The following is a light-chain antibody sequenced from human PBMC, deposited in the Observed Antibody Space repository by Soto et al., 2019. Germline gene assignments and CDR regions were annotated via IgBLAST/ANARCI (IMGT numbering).Light chain of an antibody. Sequence: QPVLTQPASVSGSPGHSRTISCTGSNSDVGAYNYVSWYQQHPGKAPKLMIHEVSDRTSGDSFRFSGSKSGNTASLTISGLQAKEEADYYCSSYSRSSTLVFGPGTKVTVL. CDR3: SSYSRSSTLV. J-gene: IGLJ1*01. CDR2: EVS. V-gene: IGLV2-14*01. CDR1: NSDVGAYNY.